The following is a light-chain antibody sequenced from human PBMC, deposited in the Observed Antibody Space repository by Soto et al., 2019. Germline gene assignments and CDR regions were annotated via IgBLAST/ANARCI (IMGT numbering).Light chain of an antibody. J-gene: IGKJ4*01. CDR2: AAS. Sequence: DIQMTQSPSSLSASVGDRVTITCRASQSITTYLNWFQQQPGKAPKLLIYAASSLQSGVPSRFTGSGFGTDFTLTISSLQPVDFATYYCQQSYTTPLTFGGGTKVEIK. CDR1: QSITTY. CDR3: QQSYTTPLT. V-gene: IGKV1-39*01.